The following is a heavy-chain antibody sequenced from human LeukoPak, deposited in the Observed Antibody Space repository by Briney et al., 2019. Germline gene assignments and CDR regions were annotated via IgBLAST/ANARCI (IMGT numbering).Heavy chain of an antibody. D-gene: IGHD2-8*01. CDR3: ARVFHRMVYADY. Sequence: GGSLRLSCAASGFTFDDYGMSWVRQAPGKGLEWVSGINWNGGSTGYADSVKGRFTISRDNAKNSLYLQMNSLRAEDTAVYYCARVFHRMVYADYWGQGTLVTVSS. V-gene: IGHV3-20*04. CDR1: GFTFDDYG. CDR2: INWNGGST. J-gene: IGHJ4*02.